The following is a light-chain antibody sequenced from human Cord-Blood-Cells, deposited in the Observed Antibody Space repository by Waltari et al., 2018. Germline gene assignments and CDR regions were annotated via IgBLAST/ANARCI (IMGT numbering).Light chain of an antibody. J-gene: IGKJ1*01. CDR2: GAS. CDR1: QSVSSN. Sequence: EIVMTQSPATLSVSPVERAPPSCRASQSVSSNLAWYQQKPGQAPRLLIYGASTRATGIPARFSGSGSGTEFTLTISSLQSEDFAVYYCQQYNNWPRTFGQGTKVEIK. V-gene: IGKV3-15*01. CDR3: QQYNNWPRT.